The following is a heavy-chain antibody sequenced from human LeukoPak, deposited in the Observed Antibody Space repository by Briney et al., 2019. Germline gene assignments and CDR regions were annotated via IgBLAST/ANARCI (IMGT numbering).Heavy chain of an antibody. CDR2: ISAYNGNT. D-gene: IGHD6-19*01. V-gene: IGHV1-18*01. J-gene: IGHJ5*02. CDR3: ARGESSGWYGKVWFDP. CDR1: GYTFTSYG. Sequence: GASVKVSCKASGYTFTSYGISWVRQAPGQGLEWMGWISAYNGNTNYAQKLQGRVTMTTDTSTSTAYMEPRSLRSDDTAVYYCARGESSGWYGKVWFDPWGQGTLVTVSS.